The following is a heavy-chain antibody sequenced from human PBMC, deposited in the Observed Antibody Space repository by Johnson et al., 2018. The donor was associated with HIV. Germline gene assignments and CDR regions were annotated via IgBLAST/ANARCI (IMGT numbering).Heavy chain of an antibody. CDR1: GFTISGFY. Sequence: VLLVESGGGLVQPGGSLRLSCAASGFTISGFYISWVRQAPGKVPEWLSVVSSGGTSYYADSVRGRFTVSRDNSKNTLYLQMSSLRAEDTALYYCVRDDRPDGFDIWGQGTMVTVSS. CDR2: VSSGGTS. V-gene: IGHV3-66*02. D-gene: IGHD3-16*01. J-gene: IGHJ3*02. CDR3: VRDDRPDGFDI.